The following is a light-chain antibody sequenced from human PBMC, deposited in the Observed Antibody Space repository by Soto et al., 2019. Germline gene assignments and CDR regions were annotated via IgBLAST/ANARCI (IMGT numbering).Light chain of an antibody. CDR3: QQYNNWPNT. CDR1: QSVSSN. Sequence: EIVMTQSPATLSASPGERATLSCRASQSVSSNLAWYHQKPGQAPRVLIYAASTRATGIPARFSGSGSGTEFTLTISSLQSEDFAVYYCQQYNNWPNTFGGGTKVEIK. CDR2: AAS. V-gene: IGKV3-15*01. J-gene: IGKJ4*01.